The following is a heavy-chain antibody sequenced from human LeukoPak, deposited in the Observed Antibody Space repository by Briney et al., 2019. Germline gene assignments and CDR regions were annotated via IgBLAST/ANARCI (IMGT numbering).Heavy chain of an antibody. CDR2: IYYSGST. J-gene: IGHJ3*02. Sequence: SETLSLTCTVSGGSISSYYWSWIRQPPGKGLEWIGYIYYSGSTNYNPSLKSRVTISVDTSKNQFSLKLSSVTAADTAVYYCARDSLNDALDIWGQGTMVTVSS. V-gene: IGHV4-59*01. CDR1: GGSISSYY. CDR3: ARDSLNDALDI.